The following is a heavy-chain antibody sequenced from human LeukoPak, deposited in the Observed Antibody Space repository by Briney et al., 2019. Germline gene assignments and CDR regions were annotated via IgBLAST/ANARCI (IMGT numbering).Heavy chain of an antibody. V-gene: IGHV4-61*02. CDR2: IYTSGST. CDR1: GGSISSGSYD. Sequence: SETLSLTCTVSGGSISSGSYDWSWIRQPAGKGLEWIGRIYTSGSTNYNPSLKSRVTISVDTPKNQFSLKLSSVTAADTAVYYCARMTGGGDYYYYMDVWGKGTTVTV. CDR3: ARMTGGGDYYYYMDV. J-gene: IGHJ6*03. D-gene: IGHD1-14*01.